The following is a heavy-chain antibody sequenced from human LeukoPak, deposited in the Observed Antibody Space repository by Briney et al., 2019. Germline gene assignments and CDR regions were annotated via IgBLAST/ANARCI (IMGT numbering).Heavy chain of an antibody. V-gene: IGHV4-59*01. J-gene: IGHJ4*02. D-gene: IGHD3-9*01. CDR3: ASAPDILTGYPTLFDY. Sequence: PSETLSLTCTVSGGSISSYYWGWIRQPPGKGLEWIGYIYYSGSTNYNPSLKSRVTISVDTSKNQFSLKLSSVTAADTAVYYCASAPDILTGYPTLFDYWGQGTLVTVSS. CDR2: IYYSGST. CDR1: GGSISSYY.